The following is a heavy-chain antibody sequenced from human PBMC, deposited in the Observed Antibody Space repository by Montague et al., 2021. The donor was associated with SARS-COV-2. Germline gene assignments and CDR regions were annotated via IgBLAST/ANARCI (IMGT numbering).Heavy chain of an antibody. J-gene: IGHJ3*02. V-gene: IGHV4-61*10. CDR2: IHSSGGT. CDR1: GGSIITGSNFY. CDR3: ARTGLGAYDILTGYTVNAFDM. D-gene: IGHD3-9*01. Sequence: SETLSLTCAVSGGSIITGSNFYWGWIRQSAGKGLEWIGRIHSSGGTNYNPSLKSRVTISVDTSKNQFSLKLSSVTAADAAVYYCARTGLGAYDILTGYTVNAFDMWGQGTMVTVSS.